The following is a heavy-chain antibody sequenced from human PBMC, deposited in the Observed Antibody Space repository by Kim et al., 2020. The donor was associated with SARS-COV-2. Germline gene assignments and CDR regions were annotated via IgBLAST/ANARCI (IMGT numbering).Heavy chain of an antibody. CDR3: ARGAGGFSAS. J-gene: IGHJ5*02. V-gene: IGHV1-3*04. Sequence: ASVKVSCKASGHTFTSLSIHWVRQAPGQRLECLGWIFTGTGDTRYSQRFQGRVTFTRDTSASTVYMELSSLTSEDTAVYYCARGAGGFSASWGQGTLVTV. D-gene: IGHD3-10*01. CDR2: IFTGTGDT. CDR1: GHTFTSLS.